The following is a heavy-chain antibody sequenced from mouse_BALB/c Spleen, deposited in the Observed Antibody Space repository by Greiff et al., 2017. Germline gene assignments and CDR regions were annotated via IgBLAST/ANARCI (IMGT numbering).Heavy chain of an antibody. CDR1: GYSITSGYY. CDR3: ARVGYFYWYFDV. D-gene: IGHD2-3*01. Sequence: EVHLVESGPGLVKPSQSLSLTCSVTGYSITSGYYWNWIRQFPGNKLEWMGYISYDGSNNYNPSLKNRISITRDTSKNQFFLKLNSVTTEDTATYYCARVGYFYWYFDVWGAGTTVTVAS. V-gene: IGHV3-6*02. J-gene: IGHJ1*01. CDR2: ISYDGSN.